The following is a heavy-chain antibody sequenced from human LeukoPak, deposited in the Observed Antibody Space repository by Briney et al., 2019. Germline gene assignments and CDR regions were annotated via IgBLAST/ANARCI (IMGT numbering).Heavy chain of an antibody. CDR1: GFTFSNFN. J-gene: IGHJ6*03. Sequence: GGSLRLSCAASGFTFSNFNMNWVRQAPGKGLEWVSCISSSGYSIYYADSVKGRFTISRDNAKNSLYLQMNSLRAEDTAVYYCARDLTDPPYYYYYIDVWGKGTTVTISS. CDR2: ISSSGYSI. V-gene: IGHV3-21*01. CDR3: ARDLTDPPYYYYYIDV.